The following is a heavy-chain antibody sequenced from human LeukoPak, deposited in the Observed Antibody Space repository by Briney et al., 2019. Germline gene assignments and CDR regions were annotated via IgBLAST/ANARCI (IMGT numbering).Heavy chain of an antibody. D-gene: IGHD5-18*01. V-gene: IGHV4-38-2*01. CDR2: IFHSGST. CDR3: ARTSSVDTALVGVHWFDP. Sequence: SETLSLTCAVSGDSISSGHYWAWIRPPPGKGLEWIGSIFHSGSTYRNPSLRSRVTISLNTSKNQFSLILSSMTAADTAVYYCARTSSVDTALVGVHWFDPWGQGTLVTVSS. CDR1: GDSISSGHY. J-gene: IGHJ5*02.